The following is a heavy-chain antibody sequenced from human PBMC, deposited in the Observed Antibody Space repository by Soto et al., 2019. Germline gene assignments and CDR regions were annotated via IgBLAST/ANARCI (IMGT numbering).Heavy chain of an antibody. D-gene: IGHD1-1*01. CDR3: ARGRYGDY. CDR1: GYGFTTYG. CDR2: ISAHNGNT. V-gene: IGHV1-18*01. Sequence: QVHLVQSGAEVKKPGASVKVSCKGSGYGFTTYGITWVRQAPGQGLEWMAWISAHNGNTNYAQKLQGRVTVTRDTSTSTAYMELRSLRSDDTAVYYWARGRYGDYWGQGAVVTVSS. J-gene: IGHJ4*02.